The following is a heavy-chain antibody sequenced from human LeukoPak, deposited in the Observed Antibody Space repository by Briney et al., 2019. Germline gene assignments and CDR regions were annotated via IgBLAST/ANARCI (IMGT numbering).Heavy chain of an antibody. D-gene: IGHD6-13*01. Sequence: GGSLRLSCAASGFTFSSYSMNWVRQAPGKGLEWVSSISSSSSYIYYADSVKGRFTISRDNAKNSLYLQMNSLRAEDTAVYYCARVGGGSSWYEDYWGQGTLVTVSS. CDR2: ISSSSSYI. V-gene: IGHV3-21*01. CDR3: ARVGGGSSWYEDY. CDR1: GFTFSSYS. J-gene: IGHJ4*02.